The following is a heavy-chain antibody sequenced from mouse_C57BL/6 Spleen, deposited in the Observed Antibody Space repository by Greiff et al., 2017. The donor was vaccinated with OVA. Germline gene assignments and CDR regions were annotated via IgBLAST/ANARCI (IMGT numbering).Heavy chain of an antibody. J-gene: IGHJ2*01. CDR1: GFTFSDYG. Sequence: EVKLMESGGGLVKPGGSLKLSCAASGFTFSDYGMHWVRQAPEKGLEWVAYISSGSSTIYYADTVKGRFTISRDNAKNTLFLQMTRRRSEDTAMYYCARVRGGYYFDYWGQGTTLTVSS. V-gene: IGHV5-17*01. D-gene: IGHD2-5*01. CDR2: ISSGSSTI. CDR3: ARVRGGYYFDY.